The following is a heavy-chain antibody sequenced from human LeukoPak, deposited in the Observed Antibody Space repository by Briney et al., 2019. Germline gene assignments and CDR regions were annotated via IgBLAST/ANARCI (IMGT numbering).Heavy chain of an antibody. CDR1: GFTFSSYA. CDR2: ISGSGGST. V-gene: IGHV3-23*01. J-gene: IGHJ4*02. Sequence: GGSLRLSCAASGFTFSSYAMSWVRHAPGKGLEWVSAISGSGGSTYYADSVKGRFTISRDNSKNTLYLQMNSLRAEDTAVYYCAKEVRAYYYGSGSYYNVYYFDYWGQGTLVTVSS. D-gene: IGHD3-10*01. CDR3: AKEVRAYYYGSGSYYNVYYFDY.